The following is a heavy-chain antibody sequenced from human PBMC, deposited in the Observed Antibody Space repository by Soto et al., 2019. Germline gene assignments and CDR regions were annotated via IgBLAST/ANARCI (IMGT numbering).Heavy chain of an antibody. J-gene: IGHJ6*03. Sequence: GGSPRLSCAASGFTFSSYEMNWVRQAPGKGLEWVSYISSSGSTIYYADSVKGRFTISRDNAKNSLYLQMNSLRAEDAAVYYCSRDTTGTYLYYYYIDVWGKGTPVTVSS. CDR1: GFTFSSYE. CDR2: ISSSGSTI. V-gene: IGHV3-48*03. D-gene: IGHD1-1*01. CDR3: SRDTTGTYLYYYYIDV.